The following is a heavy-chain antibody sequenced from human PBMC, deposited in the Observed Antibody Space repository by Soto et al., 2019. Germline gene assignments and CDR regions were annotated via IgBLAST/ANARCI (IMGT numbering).Heavy chain of an antibody. J-gene: IGHJ4*02. CDR3: ARDLEGPFDY. D-gene: IGHD1-1*01. Sequence: GGSLRLSCAASGFTFGYYGMHWVRQAPGKGLEWVAVIWYDGSNKYYADSVKGRFTISRDNSKNTLYLQMNSLRAEDTAVYYCARDLEGPFDYWGQGTLVTVSS. V-gene: IGHV3-33*01. CDR1: GFTFGYYG. CDR2: IWYDGSNK.